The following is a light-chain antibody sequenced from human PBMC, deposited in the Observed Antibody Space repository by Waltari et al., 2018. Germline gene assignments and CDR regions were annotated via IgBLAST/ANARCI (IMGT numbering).Light chain of an antibody. CDR3: QRYGSSPPT. CDR1: QSLSSSY. V-gene: IGKV3-20*01. J-gene: IGKJ2*01. Sequence: EIELTQSPGTLSLSPGERATLSCRASQSLSSSYLAWYQQKPGQAPRLLIYGASSRATGIPDRFSGSGSGTDFTLTITSLEPEDFAGYSCQRYGSSPPTFGQGTKLEIK. CDR2: GAS.